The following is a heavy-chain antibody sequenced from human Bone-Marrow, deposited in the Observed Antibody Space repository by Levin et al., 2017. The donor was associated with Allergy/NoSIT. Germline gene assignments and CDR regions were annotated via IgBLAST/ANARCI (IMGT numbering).Heavy chain of an antibody. CDR1: GGSVSGSNW. D-gene: IGHD1-26*01. CDR2: IFHSGNT. J-gene: IGHJ6*02. Sequence: SETLSLTCAVSGGSVSGSNWWTWVRQPPGKGLEWIGEIFHSGNTDYNPSLKSRVTISVDKSKNQFSLKLTSVTAADTAVYYCARGTEWYDDDAFMWEEVPFDPWAQGTLVTVSSGLDVWGQGTTVTVSS. CDR3: ARGTEWYDDDAFMWEEVPFDPWAQGTLVTVSSGLDV. V-gene: IGHV4-4*02.